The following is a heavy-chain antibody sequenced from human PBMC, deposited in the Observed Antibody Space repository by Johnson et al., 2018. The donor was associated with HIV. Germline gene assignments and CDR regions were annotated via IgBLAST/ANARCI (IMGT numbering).Heavy chain of an antibody. Sequence: QVQLVESGGGVVQPGRSLRLSCAASGFIFSGFGLHWVRQAPGKGLEWVASISYDGRNKYYEDSVRGRFTISRDNSKNTLYLQMNSLRADDTALYYCAKIAGDFGDFDAFDIWGQGTMVTVSS. CDR3: AKIAGDFGDFDAFDI. CDR2: ISYDGRNK. J-gene: IGHJ3*02. D-gene: IGHD4-17*01. V-gene: IGHV3-30*18. CDR1: GFIFSGFG.